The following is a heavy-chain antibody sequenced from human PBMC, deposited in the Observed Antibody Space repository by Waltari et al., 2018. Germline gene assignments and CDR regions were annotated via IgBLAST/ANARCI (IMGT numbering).Heavy chain of an antibody. CDR1: GYSFTSYW. Sequence: EVQLVQSGAEVKKPGESLKISCKSSGYSFTSYWIGWVRQMPGKGLEWMGFIYAGDVDTIYSPAFKGQVTISVDKSISTAYLQWSTVKASDTAMYFCAREKGFSSGNFDFWGQGTLVTVSS. CDR3: AREKGFSSGNFDF. J-gene: IGHJ4*02. CDR2: IYAGDVDT. D-gene: IGHD6-19*01. V-gene: IGHV5-51*01.